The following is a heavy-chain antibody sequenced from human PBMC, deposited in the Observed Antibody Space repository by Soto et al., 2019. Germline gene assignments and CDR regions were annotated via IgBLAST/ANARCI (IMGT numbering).Heavy chain of an antibody. V-gene: IGHV3-66*01. CDR1: GFTVSSNY. J-gene: IGHJ5*02. CDR3: ARERPYYYGSGSYYYNWFDP. CDR2: IYSGGST. Sequence: EVQLVESGGGLVQPGGSLRLSCAASGFTVSSNYMSWVRQAPGKGLEWVSVIYSGGSTYYADSVKGRFTISRDNSKNTLYLQMNSLRAEDTAVYYCARERPYYYGSGSYYYNWFDPWGQGTLVTVSS. D-gene: IGHD3-10*01.